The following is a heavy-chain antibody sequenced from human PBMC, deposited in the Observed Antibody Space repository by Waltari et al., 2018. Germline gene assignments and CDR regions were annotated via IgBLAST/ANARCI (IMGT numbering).Heavy chain of an antibody. CDR3: ARGFFKGQHYGSGSYLGVY. CDR2: MNPNSGNT. J-gene: IGHJ4*02. V-gene: IGHV1-8*01. D-gene: IGHD3-10*01. Sequence: QVQLVQSGAEVKKPGASVKVSCKASGYTFTSYDINWVRQATGQGLEWMGWMNPNSGNTGDAQKFQGRVTMTRNTSISTAYMELSSLRSEDTAVYYCARGFFKGQHYGSGSYLGVYWGQGTLVTVSS. CDR1: GYTFTSYD.